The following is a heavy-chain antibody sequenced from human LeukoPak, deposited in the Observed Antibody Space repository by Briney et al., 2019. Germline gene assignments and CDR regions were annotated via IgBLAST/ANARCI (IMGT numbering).Heavy chain of an antibody. CDR1: GGSISSTNNY. V-gene: IGHV4-39*01. J-gene: IGHJ5*02. Sequence: PSETLSLTCTVSGGSISSTNNYWGWIRQPPGKGLEWVGSVYYSGSTYYNPSLESRITISVDTSSNQFSLRLRCVTAADTGVYYSASTHSNPSLESRITISVDTSSNQFSLRLRSVTAADTAVYYCARHNGNEDYYNCFDPWGQGTLVTVSS. D-gene: IGHD3-10*01. CDR3: ASTHSNPSLESRITISVDTSSNQFSLRLRSVTAADTAVYYCARHNGNEDYYNCFDP. CDR2: VYYSGST.